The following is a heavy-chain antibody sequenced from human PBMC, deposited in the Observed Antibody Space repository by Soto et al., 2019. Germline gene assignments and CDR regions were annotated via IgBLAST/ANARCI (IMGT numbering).Heavy chain of an antibody. J-gene: IGHJ6*02. Sequence: SVKVSCTASGGTFSSYAISWVRQAPGQGLEWMGGIIPIFGTANYAQKFQGRVTITADESTSTAYMELSSLRSEDTAVYYCASGVEMATIYYYYGMDVWGQGTTVTVSS. V-gene: IGHV1-69*13. CDR2: IIPIFGTA. CDR1: GGTFSSYA. D-gene: IGHD5-12*01. CDR3: ASGVEMATIYYYYGMDV.